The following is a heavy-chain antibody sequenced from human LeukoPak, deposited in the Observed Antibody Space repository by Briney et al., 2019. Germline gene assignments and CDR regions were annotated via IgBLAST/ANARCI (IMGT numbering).Heavy chain of an antibody. Sequence: GGSLRLSCAASGFTFSRYWMSWVRQAPGKGLEWVGRIISKTDGGTTENAAPVKGRFTISRDDSKNTLYLQMNSLKTEDTAVYYCTTLKGGGFYDWGQGTLVTVSS. V-gene: IGHV3-15*01. D-gene: IGHD4-17*01. CDR1: GFTFSRYW. CDR2: IISKTDGGTT. CDR3: TTLKGGGFYD. J-gene: IGHJ5*02.